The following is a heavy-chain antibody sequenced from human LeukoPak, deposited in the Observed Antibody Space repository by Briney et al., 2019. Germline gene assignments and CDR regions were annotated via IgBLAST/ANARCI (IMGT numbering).Heavy chain of an antibody. CDR2: IYHSGST. D-gene: IGHD6-13*01. CDR1: GGSISSGGYY. V-gene: IGHV4-61*08. J-gene: IGHJ4*02. Sequence: SETLSLTCTVSGGSISSGGYYWSRIRQPPGKGLEWIGYIYHSGSTNYNPSLKSRVTISVDTSKNQFSLKLSSVTAADTAVYYCARRKAAAGIDYWGQGTLVTVSS. CDR3: ARRKAAAGIDY.